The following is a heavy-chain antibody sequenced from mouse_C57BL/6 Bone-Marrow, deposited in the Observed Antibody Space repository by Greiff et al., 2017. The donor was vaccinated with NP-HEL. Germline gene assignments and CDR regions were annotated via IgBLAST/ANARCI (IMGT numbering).Heavy chain of an antibody. Sequence: EVQLVESGGGLVQPGGSLSLSCAASGFTFTDYYMSWVRQPPGKALEWLGFIRNKANGYTTEYSASVKGRFTISRDNSQSILYLQMNALRAEDSATYYCARYIPNWDRDYFDYWGQGTTLTVSS. J-gene: IGHJ2*01. V-gene: IGHV7-3*01. CDR1: GFTFTDYY. D-gene: IGHD4-1*01. CDR3: ARYIPNWDRDYFDY. CDR2: IRNKANGYTT.